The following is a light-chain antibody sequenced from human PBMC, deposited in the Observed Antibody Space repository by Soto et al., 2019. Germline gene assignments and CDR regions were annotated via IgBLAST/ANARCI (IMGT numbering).Light chain of an antibody. CDR3: QHYNNWPPWT. CDR2: GAS. J-gene: IGKJ1*01. Sequence: EVVMTQTPAILSVSPGERATLSCRASQSVSTNLAWYQQKPGQAPRLLIYGASTRATGIPARFSGSGSGTEFTPTISSLQSEDFAVYYCQHYNNWPPWTFGQGTKVEIK. CDR1: QSVSTN. V-gene: IGKV3-15*01.